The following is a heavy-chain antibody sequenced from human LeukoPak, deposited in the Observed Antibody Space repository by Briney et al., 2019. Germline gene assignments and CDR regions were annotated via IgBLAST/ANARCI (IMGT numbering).Heavy chain of an antibody. CDR3: ARMVGLVSDY. J-gene: IGHJ4*02. V-gene: IGHV6-1*01. CDR2: TYYRSKWYS. CDR1: GDSVSSNSAA. D-gene: IGHD3-10*01. Sequence: SQTLSLTCAISGDSVSSNSAAWNWIRQSPSRGLEWLGRTYYRSKWYSYYAPSVKSRITINPDTSKNQFSLQLKSVTPEDAAVYYCARMVGLVSDYWGQGTLVTVSS.